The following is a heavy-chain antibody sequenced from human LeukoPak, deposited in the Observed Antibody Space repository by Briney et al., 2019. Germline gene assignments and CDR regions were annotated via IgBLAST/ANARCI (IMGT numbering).Heavy chain of an antibody. CDR1: GGSISISHPY. CDR2: ILYSGVT. Sequence: SETLSLTCTVSGGSISISHPYWGWIRQPPGKGLEWIGSILYSGVTYYNPSLESRLTISVDPSKTQLSLKLTSVTAADTAVYFCARHLSGKTNYWGQGALITVSS. V-gene: IGHV4-39*01. D-gene: IGHD3-10*01. CDR3: ARHLSGKTNY. J-gene: IGHJ4*02.